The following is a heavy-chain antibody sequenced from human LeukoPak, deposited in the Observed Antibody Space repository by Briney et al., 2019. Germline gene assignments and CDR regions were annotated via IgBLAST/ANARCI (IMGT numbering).Heavy chain of an antibody. V-gene: IGHV3-7*01. Sequence: GGSLRLSCAASGFTFSDYWMSWVRQAPGKGLEWVANIKQDGSEIYYVASVKGRFTISRDNTKNSLYLQMNSLRAEDTAVYYCAGRYFDSWGQGTLVTVSS. J-gene: IGHJ4*02. CDR2: IKQDGSEI. CDR3: AGRYFDS. CDR1: GFTFSDYW.